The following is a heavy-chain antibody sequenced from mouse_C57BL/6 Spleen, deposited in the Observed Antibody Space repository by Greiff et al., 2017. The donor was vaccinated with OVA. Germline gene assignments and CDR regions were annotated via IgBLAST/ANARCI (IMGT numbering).Heavy chain of an antibody. J-gene: IGHJ2*01. Sequence: EVMLVESGGGLVKPGGSLKLSCAASGFTFSDYGMHWVRQAPEKGLEWVAYISSGSSTIYYADTVKGRFTISRDNAKNTLFLQMTSLRSEDTAMYYCARRHGSSYDYFDYWGQGTTLTVSS. CDR1: GFTFSDYG. CDR2: ISSGSSTI. V-gene: IGHV5-17*01. CDR3: ARRHGSSYDYFDY. D-gene: IGHD1-1*01.